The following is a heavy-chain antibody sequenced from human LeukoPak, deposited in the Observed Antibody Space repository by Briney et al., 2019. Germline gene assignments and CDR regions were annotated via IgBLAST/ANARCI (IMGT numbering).Heavy chain of an antibody. J-gene: IGHJ5*02. CDR1: GFTFSNYW. CDR3: AREISSWYRTEGRFDP. Sequence: GGSLRLSCAASGFTFSNYWMSWVRQAPGKGLEWVANIKQDGSGKSYVDSVTGRFTISRDDAKNSLYLQMNSLRAEDTAVYYCAREISSWYRTEGRFDPWGQGTLVTVSS. CDR2: IKQDGSGK. V-gene: IGHV3-7*01. D-gene: IGHD6-13*01.